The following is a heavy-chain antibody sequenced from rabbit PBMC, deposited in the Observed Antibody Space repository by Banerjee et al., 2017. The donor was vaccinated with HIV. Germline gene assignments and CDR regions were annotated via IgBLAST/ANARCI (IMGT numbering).Heavy chain of an antibody. J-gene: IGHJ4*01. D-gene: IGHD6-1*01. V-gene: IGHV1S40*01. CDR2: IYTAGGDP. CDR3: ARDDAGYAGYGYATHLFNL. Sequence: QSLEESGGDLVKPGASLTPTCTASGFSFSSGYDMCWVRQAPGKGVEWIGCIYTAGGDPYYASWVNGRFTISRSTSLNTVTLQMTSLTAAETATYFCARDDAGYAGYGYATHLFNLWGQGTLVTVS. CDR1: GFSFSSGYD.